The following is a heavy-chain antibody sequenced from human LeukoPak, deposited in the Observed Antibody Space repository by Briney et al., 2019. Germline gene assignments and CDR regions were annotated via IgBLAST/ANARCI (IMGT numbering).Heavy chain of an antibody. CDR2: INPSGGST. J-gene: IGHJ4*02. D-gene: IGHD4/OR15-4a*01. V-gene: IGHV1-46*01. CDR3: ARARYGGNQIDY. Sequence: ASVKVSCKASGYTFTPYYMHWVRQAPGQGLEWMGIINPSGGSTTYAQKFQGRVTVTRDTSTSTVYMELSSLRSEDTAMYYCARARYGGNQIDYWGQGTLVTVSS. CDR1: GYTFTPYY.